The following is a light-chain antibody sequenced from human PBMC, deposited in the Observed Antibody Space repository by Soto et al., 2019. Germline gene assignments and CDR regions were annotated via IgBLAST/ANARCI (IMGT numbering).Light chain of an antibody. V-gene: IGLV1-47*01. Sequence: QSVLTQAPSTSETPGQRVTISCSGASSNIGSNYVYWYQQLPGTAPKLLIYRSNQRPSGVPDRFSGSKSGTSASLAISGLRSEDEADYYCAAWDDSLSVWVFGGGTQLTVL. CDR2: RSN. CDR1: SSNIGSNY. J-gene: IGLJ3*02. CDR3: AAWDDSLSVWV.